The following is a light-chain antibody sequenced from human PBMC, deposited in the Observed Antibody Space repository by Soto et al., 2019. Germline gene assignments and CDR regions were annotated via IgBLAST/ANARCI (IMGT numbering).Light chain of an antibody. CDR1: QSIRFY. CDR2: TAS. Sequence: DIQMTQSPSSLSASVGDRVTITCRASQSIRFYLNWYQQKPGKAPKLLIYTASNVQSGVPSRISGSGSGTDFTLTISSLQPDDFATYYCQHYNSYSEAFGQGTKVDIK. J-gene: IGKJ1*01. CDR3: QHYNSYSEA. V-gene: IGKV1-39*01.